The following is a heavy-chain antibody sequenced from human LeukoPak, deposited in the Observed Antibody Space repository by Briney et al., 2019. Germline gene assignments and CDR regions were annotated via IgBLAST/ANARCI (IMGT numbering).Heavy chain of an antibody. CDR3: AKSQWELLGNWFDP. D-gene: IGHD1-26*01. J-gene: IGHJ5*02. Sequence: SETLSLTCTVSGGSISSHYWSWIRQPPGKGLEWIGYIYYSGSTNYNPSLKSRVTISVDMSKNQFSLKLSSVTAADTAVYYCAKSQWELLGNWFDPWGQGTLVTVSS. CDR2: IYYSGST. V-gene: IGHV4-59*11. CDR1: GGSISSHY.